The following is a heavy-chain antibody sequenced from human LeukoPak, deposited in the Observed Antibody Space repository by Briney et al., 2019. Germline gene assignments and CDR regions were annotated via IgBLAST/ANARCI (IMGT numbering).Heavy chain of an antibody. CDR1: GFSFRTYA. CDR2: ISGSGGST. V-gene: IGHV3-23*01. Sequence: PGGSLRLSCAASGFSFRTYAMSWVRQAPGNGLEWVTAISGSGGSTYYADSVKGRFTISRDNSENTLYLQMNSLRAEDTAVYYCAKDRGKYYYESSGYIDYWGQGILVTVSS. D-gene: IGHD3-22*01. CDR3: AKDRGKYYYESSGYIDY. J-gene: IGHJ4*02.